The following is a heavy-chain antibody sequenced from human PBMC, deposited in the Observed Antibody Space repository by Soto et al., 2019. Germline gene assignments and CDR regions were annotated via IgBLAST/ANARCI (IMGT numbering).Heavy chain of an antibody. V-gene: IGHV4-59*01. Sequence: QVQLQESGPGLVKPSETLSLTCTVSGGSISSYYWSWIRQPPGKGLEWIGYIYYSGSTNYNPSLKSRVTISVDTSKNQFSLKLSSVTAADTAVYYCARDAGGGIAAAGTFDYWGQGTLVTVSS. CDR3: ARDAGGGIAAAGTFDY. CDR2: IYYSGST. J-gene: IGHJ4*02. CDR1: GGSISSYY. D-gene: IGHD6-13*01.